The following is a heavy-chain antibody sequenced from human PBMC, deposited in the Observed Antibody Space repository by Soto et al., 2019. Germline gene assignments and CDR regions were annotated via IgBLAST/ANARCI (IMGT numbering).Heavy chain of an antibody. D-gene: IGHD5-18*01. CDR1: GGSISSGGYY. CDR2: IYYSGST. CDR3: ARDRGYSYGYLDY. Sequence: PSETLSLTCTVSGGSISSGGYYWSWIRQHPGKGLEWIGYIYYSGSTYYNPSLKSRVTISVDTSKNQFSLKLSSVTAADTAVYYSARDRGYSYGYLDYWRQGTLVTVSS. J-gene: IGHJ4*02. V-gene: IGHV4-31*03.